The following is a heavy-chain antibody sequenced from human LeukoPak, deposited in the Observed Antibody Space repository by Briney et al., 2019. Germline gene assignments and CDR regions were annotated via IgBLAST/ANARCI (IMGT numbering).Heavy chain of an antibody. Sequence: GGSLRLPCAASGFTFSSYAMSWVRQAPGKGLEWVSAISGSGGSTYYADSVKGRFTISRDNSKNTLYLQMNSLRAEDTAVYYCVLLWFGTPFDPWGQGTLVTVSS. V-gene: IGHV3-23*01. CDR2: ISGSGGST. D-gene: IGHD3-10*01. CDR3: VLLWFGTPFDP. CDR1: GFTFSSYA. J-gene: IGHJ5*02.